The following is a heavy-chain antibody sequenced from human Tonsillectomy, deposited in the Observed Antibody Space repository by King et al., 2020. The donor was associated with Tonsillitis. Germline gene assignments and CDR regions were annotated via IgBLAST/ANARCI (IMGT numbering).Heavy chain of an antibody. CDR2: IRYDGSNK. D-gene: IGHD6-19*01. Sequence: VQLVESGGGVVQPGGSLRLSCAASGFTFSSYDIHWVRQAPGKGLEWVAFIRYDGSNKYYADSVKGRFTISRDNSKNTLYLQMNSLRAEDTDVYYCAKARIAVPGTLDYWGQGTLVTVSS. V-gene: IGHV3-30*02. CDR1: GFTFSSYD. J-gene: IGHJ4*02. CDR3: AKARIAVPGTLDY.